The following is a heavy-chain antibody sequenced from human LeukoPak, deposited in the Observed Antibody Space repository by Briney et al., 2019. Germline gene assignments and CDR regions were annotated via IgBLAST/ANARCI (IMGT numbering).Heavy chain of an antibody. CDR3: ARVGGTTVTTFEGSWFDP. CDR1: GGSISSSNW. J-gene: IGHJ5*02. Sequence: PSETLSLTCAVSGGSISSSNWWSWVRQPPGKGLEWIGEIYHSGSTNYNPSLKSRVTISVDTSKNQFSLKLSSVTAADTAVYYCARVGGTTVTTFEGSWFDPWGQGTLVTVSS. D-gene: IGHD4-17*01. CDR2: IYHSGST. V-gene: IGHV4-4*02.